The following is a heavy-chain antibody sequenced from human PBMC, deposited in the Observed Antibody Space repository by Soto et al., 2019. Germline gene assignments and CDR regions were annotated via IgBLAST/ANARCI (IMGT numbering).Heavy chain of an antibody. V-gene: IGHV3-30-3*02. D-gene: IGHD2-15*01. CDR1: GFTFSSYA. CDR2: ISYDGSNK. J-gene: IGHJ1*01. Sequence: GGSLRLSCAASGFTFSSYAMHWVRQAPGKGLEWVAVISYDGSNKYYADSVKGRFTISRDNSKNTLYLQMNSLRAEDTAVYYCAKHEGGGSEYFQHWGQGTLVTVPS. CDR3: AKHEGGGSEYFQH.